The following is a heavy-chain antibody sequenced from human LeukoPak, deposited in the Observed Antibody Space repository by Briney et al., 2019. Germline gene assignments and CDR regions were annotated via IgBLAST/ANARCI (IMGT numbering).Heavy chain of an antibody. Sequence: PSETLSLTCTVSGGSISSYYWSWIRQPPGKGLEWIGYIYYSGSTNYNPSLKSRVTISVDTSKNQFSLKLSSVTAADTAVYYCAREQYSSSSGYYYYYMDVWGKGTTVTVSS. CDR2: IYYSGST. CDR1: GGSISSYY. D-gene: IGHD6-6*01. V-gene: IGHV4-59*01. J-gene: IGHJ6*03. CDR3: AREQYSSSSGYYYYYMDV.